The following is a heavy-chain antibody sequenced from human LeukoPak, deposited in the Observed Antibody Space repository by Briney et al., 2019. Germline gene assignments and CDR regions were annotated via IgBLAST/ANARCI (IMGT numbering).Heavy chain of an antibody. CDR2: IYTSGST. J-gene: IGHJ4*02. V-gene: IGHV4-4*07. D-gene: IGHD1-26*01. Sequence: SEALSLTCTVSGGSISRYFWSWIRQPAGKGPEWVGRIYTSGSTNYNAALKSRVSMSVDTSKNQCSLKLSSVTAADTAVFYCGREYSGSYKEFDYWGQGTLVTVSS. CDR3: GREYSGSYKEFDY. CDR1: GGSISRYF.